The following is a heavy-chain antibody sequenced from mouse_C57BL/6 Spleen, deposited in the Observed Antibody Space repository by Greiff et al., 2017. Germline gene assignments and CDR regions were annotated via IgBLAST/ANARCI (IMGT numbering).Heavy chain of an antibody. CDR2: ISDGGSYT. J-gene: IGHJ2*01. CDR3: ARAYSNNRYLDY. Sequence: DVMLVESGGGLVKPGGSLKLSCAASGFTFSSYAMSWVRQTPEKRLEWVATISDGGSYTYYPANVKGRFTISRDNAKNNLYLQMSNLKSEDTAMYYCARAYSNNRYLDYWGQGTTLTVSS. V-gene: IGHV5-4*03. CDR1: GFTFSSYA. D-gene: IGHD2-5*01.